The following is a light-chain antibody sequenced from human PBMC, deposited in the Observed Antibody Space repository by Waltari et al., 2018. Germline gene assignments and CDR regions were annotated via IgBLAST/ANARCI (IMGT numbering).Light chain of an antibody. Sequence: QSALTQPDSVSGSPGQSITISCAGTSNDVGHDKLVSWYQQHPGKGPKLILYELNKRPSGVSDSFSGTKSANTASLTTSRLQAEDEADYYSCSYTGNSASELGGGTRLLV. CDR2: ELN. CDR3: CSYTGNSASE. CDR1: SNDVGHDKL. V-gene: IGLV2-23*02. J-gene: IGLJ3*02.